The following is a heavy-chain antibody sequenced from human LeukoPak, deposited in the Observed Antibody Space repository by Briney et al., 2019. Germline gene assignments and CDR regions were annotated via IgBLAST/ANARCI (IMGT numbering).Heavy chain of an antibody. J-gene: IGHJ4*02. D-gene: IGHD3-10*01. CDR3: ARDSELLWFGEWGYYFDY. CDR2: IYYSGST. Sequence: SETLSLTCTVSGGSISSSSYYWGWIRQPPGKGLEWIGSIYYSGSTYYNPSLKSRVTISVDTSKNQFSLKLSSVTAADTAVYYCARDSELLWFGEWGYYFDYWGQGTLVTVSS. V-gene: IGHV4-39*07. CDR1: GGSISSSSYY.